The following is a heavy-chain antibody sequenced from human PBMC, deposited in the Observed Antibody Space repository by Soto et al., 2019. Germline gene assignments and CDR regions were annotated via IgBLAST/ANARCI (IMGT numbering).Heavy chain of an antibody. D-gene: IGHD3-22*01. CDR3: ARDLDGLHDDTSGPFPRPG. CDR2: IHSSGSI. CDR1: GGSISSDDYY. Sequence: SETLSLTCTVSGGSISSDDYYWSWIRQAPGRGLEWIGYIHSSGSIYYNPSLKSRATMSIDTAGNQFSLKVSSVTVTDTAVYYCARDLDGLHDDTSGPFPRPGWGQGTLVTVSS. J-gene: IGHJ1*01. V-gene: IGHV4-30-4*01.